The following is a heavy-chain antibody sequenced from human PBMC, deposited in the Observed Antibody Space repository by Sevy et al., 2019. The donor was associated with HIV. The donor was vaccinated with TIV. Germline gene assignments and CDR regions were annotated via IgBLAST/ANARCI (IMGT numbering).Heavy chain of an antibody. Sequence: ASVKVSCKASGYTFTRYGITWVRQAPGQGLEWMGWTSAYKGNTNYAQKVQGRVTMTTDKSTSTAYMELRSLKSDDTAMYYCARDRNNYDSSGYPKGMDVWGQGTTVTVSS. D-gene: IGHD3-22*01. CDR3: ARDRNNYDSSGYPKGMDV. CDR1: GYTFTRYG. J-gene: IGHJ6*02. V-gene: IGHV1-18*01. CDR2: TSAYKGNT.